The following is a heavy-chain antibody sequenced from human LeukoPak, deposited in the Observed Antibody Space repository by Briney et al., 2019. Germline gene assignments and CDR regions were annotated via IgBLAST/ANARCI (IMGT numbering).Heavy chain of an antibody. J-gene: IGHJ3*02. CDR2: ISSSSSYI. D-gene: IGHD3-3*01. CDR3: ARGREIFPDAFDI. Sequence: GGSLGLSCAASGFTFSSYSMNWVRQAPGKGLEWVSSISSSSSYIYYADSVKGRFTISRDNAKNSLYLQMNSLRAEDTAVYYCARGREIFPDAFDIWGQGTMVTVSS. V-gene: IGHV3-21*01. CDR1: GFTFSSYS.